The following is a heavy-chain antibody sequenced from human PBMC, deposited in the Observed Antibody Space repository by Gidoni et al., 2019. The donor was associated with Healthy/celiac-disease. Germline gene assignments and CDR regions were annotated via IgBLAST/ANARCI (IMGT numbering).Heavy chain of an antibody. CDR2: INPIFGTT. CDR3: ARDTSGIALAGTGN. J-gene: IGHJ4*01. CDR1: GVRFSSYA. D-gene: IGHD6-19*01. V-gene: IGHV1-69*06. Sequence: HLVPSGDEVQKPGSPVTLPCKSSGVRFSSYAISWGRQVPGKGLEWKRGINPIFGTTNYAQKFQGSVTITADKSTSTAYTELTSLRSGDTAVYYCARDTSGIALAGTGNWGQGTLVTVSS.